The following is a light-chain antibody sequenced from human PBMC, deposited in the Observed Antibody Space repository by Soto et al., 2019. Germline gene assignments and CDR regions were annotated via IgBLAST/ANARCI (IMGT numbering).Light chain of an antibody. CDR3: HQYGKSPWT. V-gene: IGKV3-15*01. J-gene: IGKJ1*01. Sequence: EIVLTQSPSTLSVSPGERATLSCRASQSVSGDLAWYHHKPGQAPRLLIYDASTRALDTPARFAGSGSGTDFTLTISRLEPEDFAVYYCHQYGKSPWTFGQGTKVDIK. CDR1: QSVSGD. CDR2: DAS.